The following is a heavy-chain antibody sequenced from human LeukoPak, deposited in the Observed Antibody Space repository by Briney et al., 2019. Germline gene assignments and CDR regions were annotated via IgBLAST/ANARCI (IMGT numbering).Heavy chain of an antibody. V-gene: IGHV3-53*05. CDR2: IYSGGST. CDR3: ATGVAGGGPPFDY. J-gene: IGHJ4*02. CDR1: GFTVSSNY. Sequence: GGSLRLSCAASGFTVSSNYMSWVRQAPGKGLEWVSVIYSGGSTYYADSVKGRFTISRDNSKNTLYLQMNSLRSEDTAVYYCATGVAGGGPPFDYWGQGTLVTVSS. D-gene: IGHD6-19*01.